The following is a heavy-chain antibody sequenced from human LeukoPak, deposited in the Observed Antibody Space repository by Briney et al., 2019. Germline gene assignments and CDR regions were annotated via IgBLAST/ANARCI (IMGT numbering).Heavy chain of an antibody. CDR1: GGSISSYY. J-gene: IGHJ4*02. D-gene: IGHD5-18*01. CDR3: ARGVVVHEYTYGTFDY. CDR2: INHSGIT. Sequence: PSETLSLTCTVSGGSISSYYWSWIRQPPGKGLEWIGEINHSGITNYNPSLKSRVTISVDTSKNQFSLKLSSVTAADTAVYYCARGVVVHEYTYGTFDYWGQGTLVTVSS. V-gene: IGHV4-34*01.